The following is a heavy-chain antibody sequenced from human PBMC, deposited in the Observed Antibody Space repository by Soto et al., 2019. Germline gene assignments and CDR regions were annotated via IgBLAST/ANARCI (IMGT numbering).Heavy chain of an antibody. J-gene: IGHJ6*03. D-gene: IGHD3-3*01. Sequence: PSETLSLTCTVSGGSISSYYWSWIRQPPGKGLEWIGYIYYSGSTNYNPSLKSRVTISVDTSKNQFSLKLSSVTAADTAVYYCARDVKYVSDFWSGYSAHYYYYMDVWGKGTTVTVSS. CDR1: GGSISSYY. V-gene: IGHV4-59*08. CDR2: IYYSGST. CDR3: ARDVKYVSDFWSGYSAHYYYYMDV.